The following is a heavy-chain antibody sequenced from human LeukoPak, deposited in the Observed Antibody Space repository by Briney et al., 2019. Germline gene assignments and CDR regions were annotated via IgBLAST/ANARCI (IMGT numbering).Heavy chain of an antibody. CDR1: GGSISSYY. D-gene: IGHD6-19*01. V-gene: IGHV4-59*08. CDR2: IYYSGST. J-gene: IGHJ4*02. CDR3: ARHYPSGWYGY. Sequence: SETLSLTCTVSGGSISSYYWSWIRQPPGKGLEWIGYIYYSGSTNYNPSLKSRVTISVDTSKNQFSLKLGSVTAADTAVYYCARHYPSGWYGYWGQGTLVTVSS.